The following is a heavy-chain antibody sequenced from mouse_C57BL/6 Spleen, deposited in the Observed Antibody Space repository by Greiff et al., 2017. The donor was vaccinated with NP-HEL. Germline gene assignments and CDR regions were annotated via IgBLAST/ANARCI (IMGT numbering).Heavy chain of an antibody. J-gene: IGHJ2*01. D-gene: IGHD1-1*01. CDR1: GYTFTSYW. V-gene: IGHV1-55*01. CDR2: IYPGSGST. Sequence: QVQLQQPGAELVKPGASVKMSCKASGYTFTSYWITWVKQRPGQGLEWIGDIYPGSGSTNYNEKFKSKATLTVDTSSSTAYMQLSSLTSEDSAVYYCARLAPHYYGSSYVFDYWGQGTTLTVSS. CDR3: ARLAPHYYGSSYVFDY.